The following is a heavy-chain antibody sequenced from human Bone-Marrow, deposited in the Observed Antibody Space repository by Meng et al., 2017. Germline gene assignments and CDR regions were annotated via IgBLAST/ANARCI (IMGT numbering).Heavy chain of an antibody. D-gene: IGHD5-18*01. CDR2: MNPNSGNT. CDR3: ARSGIQLWLYY. Sequence: QVSLVQLGAGVKKPGASAKVSCKASGYTFTSYGISWVRQAPGQGLEWMGWMNPNSGNTGYAQKFQGRVTMTRNTSISTAYMELSSLRSEDTAVYYCARSGIQLWLYYWGQGTLVTVSS. CDR1: GYTFTSYG. J-gene: IGHJ4*02. V-gene: IGHV1-8*02.